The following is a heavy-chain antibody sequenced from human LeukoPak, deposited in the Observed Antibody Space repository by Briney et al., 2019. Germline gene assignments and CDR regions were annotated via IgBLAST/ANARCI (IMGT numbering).Heavy chain of an antibody. CDR3: ARIQLGYCSSTSCSYFDY. D-gene: IGHD2-2*01. CDR1: GFTFSTYG. Sequence: GGSLRLSCAASGFTFSTYGMHWVRQAPGKGLEWVTFTRYDGVNKYYADSVKGRFTISRDNSKNTLYLQMNSLRAEDTAVYYCARIQLGYCSSTSCSYFDYWGQGTLVTVSS. V-gene: IGHV3-30*02. CDR2: TRYDGVNK. J-gene: IGHJ4*02.